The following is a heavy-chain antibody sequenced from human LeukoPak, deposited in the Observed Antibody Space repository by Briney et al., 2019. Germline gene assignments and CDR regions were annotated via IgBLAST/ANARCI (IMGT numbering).Heavy chain of an antibody. J-gene: IGHJ4*02. Sequence: AGPLRLSCAVSGFTFSDYYMSWIRQAPGKGLEWVSYISSGGSTISHADSVKGRFTIARDNAENSLYLQMNSLRAEDTAVYYCARRAAAGTCFDYWGQGTLVTVSS. D-gene: IGHD6-13*01. CDR3: ARRAAAGTCFDY. CDR1: GFTFSDYY. V-gene: IGHV3-11*01. CDR2: ISSGGSTI.